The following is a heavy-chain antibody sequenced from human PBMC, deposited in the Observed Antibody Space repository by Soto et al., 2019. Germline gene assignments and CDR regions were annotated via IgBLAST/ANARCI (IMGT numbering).Heavy chain of an antibody. CDR2: IYNEFT. CDR1: GFTVTEIY. V-gene: IGHV3-66*01. D-gene: IGHD2-15*01. Sequence: EVQLVESGGGLVQPGGSLRLSCVASGFTVTEIYMNWVRQAPGKGLEWVSVIYNEFTDYADSVRGRFSISTNSSKNALNLQMISLRAEDSDVYYCVREPRYCSGGSCSIKEDAFDIWGQGTMVTVSS. CDR3: VREPRYCSGGSCSIKEDAFDI. J-gene: IGHJ3*02.